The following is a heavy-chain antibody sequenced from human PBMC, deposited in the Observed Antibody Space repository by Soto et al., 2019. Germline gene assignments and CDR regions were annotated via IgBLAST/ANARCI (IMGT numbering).Heavy chain of an antibody. D-gene: IGHD2-21*02. Sequence: GGSLRLSCAASGFTFDDYAMHWVRQAPEKGLEWVSGISWNSGSIGYADSVKGRFTISRDNAKNSLYLQMNSLRAEDTALYYCAKDSCGGDCYPQYFQHWGQGTLVTVSS. CDR3: AKDSCGGDCYPQYFQH. CDR1: GFTFDDYA. CDR2: ISWNSGSI. J-gene: IGHJ1*01. V-gene: IGHV3-9*01.